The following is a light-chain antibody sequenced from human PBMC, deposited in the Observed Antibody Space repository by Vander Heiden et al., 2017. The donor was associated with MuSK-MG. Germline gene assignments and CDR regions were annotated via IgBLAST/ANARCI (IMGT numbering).Light chain of an antibody. J-gene: IGKJ2*01. CDR1: QDITNS. V-gene: IGKV1-33*01. CDR3: HQHDYFPHT. Sequence: DIQMTQSPSSLSASVGDRVTIKCQASQDITNSLNWYQQRPGKPPKLLIYDASNLETGVPSRFSGRGSGTDFSFTISSLEPEDTATYYCHQHDYFPHTFGQGTTLEIK. CDR2: DAS.